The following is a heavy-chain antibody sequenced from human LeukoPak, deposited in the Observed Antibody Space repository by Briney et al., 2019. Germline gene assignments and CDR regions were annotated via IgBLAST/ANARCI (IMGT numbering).Heavy chain of an antibody. J-gene: IGHJ4*02. CDR3: AVTIAVGY. Sequence: GGSLRLSCAASGFNFSGYWMTWVRQAPGKGLEWVANIKEDGSEKHYVDSVKGRFTISRDNAKNPLYLEMDTLRLEDTAVYYCAVTIAVGYWGQGSLVTVSS. CDR2: IKEDGSEK. V-gene: IGHV3-7*01. D-gene: IGHD6-19*01. CDR1: GFNFSGYW.